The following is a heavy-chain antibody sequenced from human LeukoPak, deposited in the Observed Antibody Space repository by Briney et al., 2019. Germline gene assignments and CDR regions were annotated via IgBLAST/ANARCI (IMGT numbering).Heavy chain of an antibody. V-gene: IGHV3-48*01. J-gene: IGHJ4*02. CDR2: ISSSSSTI. Sequence: GGSLRLSCAASGFTFSNYSMSWVGQAPGKGMEWVSYISSSSSTIYYADTVKGRLTISRENVKNSLYLKMNSLRAEDTAVYYCAKDRQGQKTYWAPDYWGQGTLVTVSS. D-gene: IGHD2-8*02. CDR3: AKDRQGQKTYWAPDY. CDR1: GFTFSNYS.